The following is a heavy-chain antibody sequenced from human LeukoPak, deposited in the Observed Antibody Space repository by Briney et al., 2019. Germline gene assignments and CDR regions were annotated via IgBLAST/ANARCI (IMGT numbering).Heavy chain of an antibody. CDR2: ISAYNGNT. D-gene: IGHD3-10*01. Sequence: ASVKVSCKASGYTFTSYGISWVRQAPGQGLEWMGWISAYNGNTNYAQKIQGRVTMTTDTSTSTAYMELRSLRSDDTAVYYCARDSYYYGSGREGYFDYWGQGTLVTVSS. CDR3: ARDSYYYGSGREGYFDY. J-gene: IGHJ4*02. V-gene: IGHV1-18*04. CDR1: GYTFTSYG.